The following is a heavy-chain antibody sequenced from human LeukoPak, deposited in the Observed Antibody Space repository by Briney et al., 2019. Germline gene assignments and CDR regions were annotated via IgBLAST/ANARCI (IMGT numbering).Heavy chain of an antibody. V-gene: IGHV1-18*01. D-gene: IGHD2-2*01. J-gene: IGHJ4*02. CDR2: ISPYTGNT. Sequence: ASVKVSCKASGYSFTGYGVSWVRQAPGQGLEWMGWISPYTGNTDYVHDLRGRVTVIADTSTNTVYMELRSLRSDDTAVYYCTREAEDLPGAITFLYWGQGTLVTVSS. CDR3: TREAEDLPGAITFLY. CDR1: GYSFTGYG.